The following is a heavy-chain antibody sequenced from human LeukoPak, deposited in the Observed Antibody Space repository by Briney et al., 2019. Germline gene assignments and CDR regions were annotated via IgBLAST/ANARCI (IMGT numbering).Heavy chain of an antibody. D-gene: IGHD6-25*01. J-gene: IGHJ3*02. CDR2: SSGSSSTI. V-gene: IGHV3-48*02. Sequence: GGSLRLSCAASGFTFSTYNMNWVRQAPGKGPEWISYSSGSSSTIYYADSVKGRFTISRDNAKDSLYLQINSLRDEDTAVYFCARDRFYAFDIWCQGTMVTVSS. CDR1: GFTFSTYN. CDR3: ARDRFYAFDI.